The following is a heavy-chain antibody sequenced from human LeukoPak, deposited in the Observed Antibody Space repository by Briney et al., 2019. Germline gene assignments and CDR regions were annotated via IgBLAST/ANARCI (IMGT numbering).Heavy chain of an antibody. CDR3: ARQSRDGSKTRGYYFDY. CDR1: GYSFTTYA. V-gene: IGHV5-51*01. J-gene: IGHJ4*02. Sequence: GESLKISCKGSGYSFTTYAIAWVRQMPGKGLEWMGIISPGDSGTSYSPSFQGQVTISADKSISTVYLQWSSLKASDTAVYYCARQSRDGSKTRGYYFDYWGQGTLVTVSS. D-gene: IGHD3-10*01. CDR2: ISPGDSGT.